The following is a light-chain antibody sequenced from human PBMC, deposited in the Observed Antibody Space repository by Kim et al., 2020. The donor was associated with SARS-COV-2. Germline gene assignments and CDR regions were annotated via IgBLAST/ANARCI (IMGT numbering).Light chain of an antibody. CDR2: GVS. Sequence: VSPGERAPPSARASQSVSSYPARDPQKPGQAPGVLIYGVSTRATGAPDRFSGSGSGTEFTLTISSLQSEDFAVYFCQQYNNWPLTFGGGTKVDIK. J-gene: IGKJ4*01. V-gene: IGKV3-15*01. CDR3: QQYNNWPLT. CDR1: QSVSSY.